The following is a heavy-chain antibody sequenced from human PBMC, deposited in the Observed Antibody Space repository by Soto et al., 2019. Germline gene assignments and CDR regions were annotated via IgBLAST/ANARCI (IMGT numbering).Heavy chain of an antibody. CDR3: ARDLEQWLAKESY. Sequence: ASVKVSCKASGYTFTSYYMHWVRQAPGQGLEWMGIINPSGGSTSYAQKFQGRVTMTRDNSKNTLYLQMNSLRAEDTAVYYCARDLEQWLAKESYWGQGTLVTVSS. CDR1: GYTFTSYY. J-gene: IGHJ4*02. V-gene: IGHV1-46*01. CDR2: INPSGGST. D-gene: IGHD6-19*01.